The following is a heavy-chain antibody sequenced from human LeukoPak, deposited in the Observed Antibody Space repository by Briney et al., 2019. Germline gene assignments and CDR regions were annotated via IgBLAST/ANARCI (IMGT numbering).Heavy chain of an antibody. CDR1: GGTFSSYA. CDR3: ARDLPQQLRDPTYGMDV. J-gene: IGHJ6*02. V-gene: IGHV1-69*04. D-gene: IGHD6-13*01. CDR2: IIPILGIA. Sequence: SVKVSCKASGGTFSSYAISWVRQAPGQGLEWMGRIIPILGIANYAQKFQGRVTITADKSTSTAYMELSSLRSEDTAVYYCARDLPQQLRDPTYGMDVWGQGPTVTVPS.